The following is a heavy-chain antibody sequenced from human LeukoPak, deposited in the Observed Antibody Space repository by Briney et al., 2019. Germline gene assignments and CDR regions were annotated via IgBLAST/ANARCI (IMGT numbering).Heavy chain of an antibody. J-gene: IGHJ4*02. V-gene: IGHV3-23*01. CDR3: AKEYTSSYNYFDY. CDR1: GSTFGAYA. CDR2: IIASGAVT. Sequence: GGSLRLSCAASGSTFGAYAMSWVRQAPGKGLDWVSAIIASGAVTYYADSVKGRFTISRDNSMDTLYLQMNSLRAEDTAIYYCAKEYTSSYNYFDYWGQGTLVTVSS. D-gene: IGHD6-6*01.